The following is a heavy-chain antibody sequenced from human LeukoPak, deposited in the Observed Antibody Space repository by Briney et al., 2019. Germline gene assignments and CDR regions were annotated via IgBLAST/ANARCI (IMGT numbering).Heavy chain of an antibody. CDR3: TRSGYPYYYYYYMDV. CDR2: IKSKTHGGTT. V-gene: IGHV3-15*01. CDR1: GISFSNAW. Sequence: GGSLRLSCAASGISFSNAWMTWVRQAPGKGLEWVGRIKSKTHGGTTDYAAPVKGRFTISRDDSKNTAYLQMNSLKTEDTAVYYCTRSGYPYYYYYYMDVWGKGTTVTVSS. J-gene: IGHJ6*03. D-gene: IGHD3-3*01.